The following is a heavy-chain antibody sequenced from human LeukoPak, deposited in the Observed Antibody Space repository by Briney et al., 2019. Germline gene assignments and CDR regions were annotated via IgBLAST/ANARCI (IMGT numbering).Heavy chain of an antibody. CDR3: AKRRGDCSNGQGCGDS. Sequence: PGGSLRLSCVVSGFTFSSYWMSWVRQAPGKGLEWVANIKQDGGEIYYVDSVKGRFTISRDNAKNSLYLQMNSLRAEDTAVYYCAKRRGDCSNGQGCGDSWGQGTLVTVSS. CDR1: GFTFSSYW. J-gene: IGHJ4*02. D-gene: IGHD2-8*01. CDR2: IKQDGGEI. V-gene: IGHV3-7*03.